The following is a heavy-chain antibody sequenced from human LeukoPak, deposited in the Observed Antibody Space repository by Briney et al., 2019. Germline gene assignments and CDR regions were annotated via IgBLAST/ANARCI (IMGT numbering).Heavy chain of an antibody. J-gene: IGHJ4*02. CDR1: GSIFTSYW. CDR2: IYPGDSDT. D-gene: IGHD6-19*01. V-gene: IGHV5-51*01. CDR3: ARLFSGIAVAGTGFDY. Sequence: GESLKISCKGSGSIFTSYWIGWVRQLPGKGLEWMGIIYPGDSDTRYSPSFQGQVTISADKSISTAYLQWSSLKASDTAMYYCARLFSGIAVAGTGFDYWGQGTLVTVSS.